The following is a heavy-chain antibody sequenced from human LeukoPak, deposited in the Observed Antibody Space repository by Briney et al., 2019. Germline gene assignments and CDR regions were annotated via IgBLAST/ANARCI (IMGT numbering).Heavy chain of an antibody. D-gene: IGHD3-10*02. Sequence: SETLSLTCTVSGGSISGYYWSWIRQPPGKGLEYIGYIHYSGSTTYNPSLKSRVTISVDTSKNQFSLKLSSVTAADTAVYYCARNSVRGVIIIPDWFDPWGQGTRVTVSS. J-gene: IGHJ5*02. CDR3: ARNSVRGVIIIPDWFDP. CDR2: IHYSGST. V-gene: IGHV4-59*12. CDR1: GGSISGYY.